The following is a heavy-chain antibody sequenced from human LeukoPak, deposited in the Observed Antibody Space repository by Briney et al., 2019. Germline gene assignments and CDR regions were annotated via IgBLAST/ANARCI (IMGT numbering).Heavy chain of an antibody. Sequence: GGSLRLSCATSGFSFSSYAMSWVRQAPGKGLEWVSAMSSRYYAASVRGRFTISRDTSRSTLYLQMNSLRAEDAAVYYRAKAPVTSCRGAFCYPFDYWGQGTLVTVSS. J-gene: IGHJ4*02. V-gene: IGHV3-23*01. D-gene: IGHD2-15*01. CDR2: MSSR. CDR3: AKAPVTSCRGAFCYPFDY. CDR1: GFSFSSYA.